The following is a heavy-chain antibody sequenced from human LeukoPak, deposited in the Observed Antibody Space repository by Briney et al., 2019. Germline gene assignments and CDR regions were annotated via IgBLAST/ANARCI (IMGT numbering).Heavy chain of an antibody. J-gene: IGHJ4*02. CDR3: ARVSGAYDSSGYYTH. V-gene: IGHV1-2*04. CDR1: GYTFTGYY. D-gene: IGHD3-22*01. Sequence: ASVKVSCKASGYTFTGYYMHWVRQAPGQGLEWMGSINPNSGGTNYAQKFQGWVTMTRDTSISTAYMELSRLRSDDTAVYYCARVSGAYDSSGYYTHWGQGTLVTVSS. CDR2: INPNSGGT.